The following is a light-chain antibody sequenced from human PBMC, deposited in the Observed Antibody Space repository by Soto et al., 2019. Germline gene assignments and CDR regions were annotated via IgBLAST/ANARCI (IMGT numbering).Light chain of an antibody. V-gene: IGKV3-20*01. CDR1: QSVSSSY. CDR2: GAS. Sequence: EIVLTQSPGTLSLSPGERATLSCRASQSVSSSYLAWYQQKAGQAPRLLIYGASSRATGIPDRFSGSGSGTDFTLTIRRLEPEDFAVYYCQQYGSSSLTFGPGTKVDIK. J-gene: IGKJ3*01. CDR3: QQYGSSSLT.